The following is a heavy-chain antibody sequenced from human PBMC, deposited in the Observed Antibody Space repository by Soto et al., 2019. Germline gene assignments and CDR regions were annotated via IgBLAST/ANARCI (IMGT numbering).Heavy chain of an antibody. CDR1: GFTFSTYA. CDR2: ISGGGGST. J-gene: IGHJ4*02. D-gene: IGHD6-13*01. V-gene: IGHV3-23*01. Sequence: EVQLLESGGGLVQPGGSLRLSCAASGFTFSTYAMSWVRQAPGKGLEWVSVISGGGGSTYYVDSVKGRLTISRDNSKNTLYLDMNSLRAEDTAIYYCAKDGYTSSWYRDYFHYWGQGTLVTVSS. CDR3: AKDGYTSSWYRDYFHY.